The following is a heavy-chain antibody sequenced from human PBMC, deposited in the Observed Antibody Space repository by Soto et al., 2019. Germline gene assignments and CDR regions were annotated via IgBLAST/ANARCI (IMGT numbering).Heavy chain of an antibody. CDR3: ARDGMGTIVGGMDV. Sequence: SVNVSCKTSGGTFSNDAISWVRQAPGQGLEWMGGIIPIYGTTHYAQKFQDRLKLTADESTGTAYMELSSLRSDDTGVYYCARDGMGTIVGGMDVWGQGTTVTVSS. CDR1: GGTFSNDA. CDR2: IIPIYGTT. J-gene: IGHJ6*02. D-gene: IGHD7-27*01. V-gene: IGHV1-69*13.